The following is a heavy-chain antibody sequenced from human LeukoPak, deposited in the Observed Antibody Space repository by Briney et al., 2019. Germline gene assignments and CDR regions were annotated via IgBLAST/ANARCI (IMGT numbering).Heavy chain of an antibody. CDR1: GFTFTSYW. CDR3: ARDNYLFGGYYYYYGMDV. D-gene: IGHD3-16*01. CDR2: IKQDGSEK. V-gene: IGHV3-7*01. J-gene: IGHJ6*02. Sequence: GGSLRLSCAASGFTFTSYWMSWVRQAPGKGLEWVANIKQDGSEKYYVDSVKGRFTISRDNAKNSLYLQTNSLRAEDTAVYYCARDNYLFGGYYYYYGMDVWGQGTTVTVSS.